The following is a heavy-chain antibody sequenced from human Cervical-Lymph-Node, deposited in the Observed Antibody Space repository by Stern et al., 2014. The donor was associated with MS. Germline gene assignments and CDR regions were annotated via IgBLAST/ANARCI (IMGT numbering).Heavy chain of an antibody. CDR3: ARHGPPRRRDDSNHPNFDY. CDR2: LSYSGNT. Sequence: VQLVESGPGLVKPSETLSLTCTVSGGSISSNYWSWIRQPPGKGLEWIGYLSYSGNTNYNPSLKSRVTTSVDTSKNQFSLRLRPVTAADTAVYYCARHGPPRRRDDSNHPNFDYWGPGTLVAVSS. J-gene: IGHJ4*02. V-gene: IGHV4-59*08. D-gene: IGHD5-24*01. CDR1: GGSISSNY.